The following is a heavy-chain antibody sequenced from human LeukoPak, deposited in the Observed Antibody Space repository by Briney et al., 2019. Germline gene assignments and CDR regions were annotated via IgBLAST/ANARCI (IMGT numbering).Heavy chain of an antibody. CDR1: GFTFSSYG. Sequence: GGSLRLSCAASGFTFSSYGMHWVRQAPGKGLEWVAVISYDGSNKYYADSVKGRFTISRDNSKNTLYLQMNSLRAEDTAVYYCANLAAAGKGRAFDIWGQGTMVTVSS. J-gene: IGHJ3*02. CDR2: ISYDGSNK. V-gene: IGHV3-30*18. CDR3: ANLAAAGKGRAFDI. D-gene: IGHD6-13*01.